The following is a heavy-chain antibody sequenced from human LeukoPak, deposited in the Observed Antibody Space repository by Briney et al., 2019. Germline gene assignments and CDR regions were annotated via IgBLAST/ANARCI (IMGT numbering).Heavy chain of an antibody. CDR3: ARGGATGDRYYYMDV. Sequence: SETLSLTCAVYGGSFSGYYWSWIRQPPGKGLEWIGYIYYSGSTNYNPSLKSRVTISVDTSKNQFSLKLSSVTAADTAVYYCARGGATGDRYYYMDVWGKGTTVTVSS. CDR1: GGSFSGYY. D-gene: IGHD7-27*01. V-gene: IGHV4-59*01. J-gene: IGHJ6*03. CDR2: IYYSGST.